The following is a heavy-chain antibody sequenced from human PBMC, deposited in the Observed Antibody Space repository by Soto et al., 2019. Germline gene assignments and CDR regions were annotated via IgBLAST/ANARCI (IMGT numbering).Heavy chain of an antibody. J-gene: IGHJ5*01. V-gene: IGHV1-69*05. CDR3: AREARYCTNGVCYFWFDS. Sequence: GASVKVSCKASGGTFSSYAISWVRQAPGQGLEWMGGIIPIFGTANYAQKFQGRVTITTDNSTSTAYMELSSLRSEDTAVYYCAREARYCTNGVCYFWFDSWGQGTLVTVSS. D-gene: IGHD2-8*01. CDR1: GGTFSSYA. CDR2: IIPIFGTA.